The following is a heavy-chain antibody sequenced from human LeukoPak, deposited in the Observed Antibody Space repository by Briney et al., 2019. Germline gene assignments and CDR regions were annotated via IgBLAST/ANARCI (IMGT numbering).Heavy chain of an antibody. J-gene: IGHJ4*02. Sequence: PSETLSLTCTVSGGSISSYYWSWIRQPPGKGLEWIGYIYYSENTNYNPSLKSRVTMSVDTSNNQFSLRLSSVTAADTAVYYCARQAWKKFDYWGQRTLVTVSS. CDR2: IYYSENT. V-gene: IGHV4-59*08. D-gene: IGHD1-1*01. CDR3: ARQAWKKFDY. CDR1: GGSISSYY.